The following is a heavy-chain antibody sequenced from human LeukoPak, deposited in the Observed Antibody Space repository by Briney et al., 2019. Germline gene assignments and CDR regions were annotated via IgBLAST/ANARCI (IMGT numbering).Heavy chain of an antibody. Sequence: SETLSLTCAVYGGSFSGYYWSWIRQPPGKGLEWIGEINHSGSTNYNPSLKSRVTISVDTSKNPFSLKLSSVTAADTAVYYCARGGGIAAAGTGTWGQGTLVTVSS. J-gene: IGHJ5*02. V-gene: IGHV4-34*01. CDR1: GGSFSGYY. CDR2: INHSGST. CDR3: ARGGGIAAAGTGT. D-gene: IGHD6-13*01.